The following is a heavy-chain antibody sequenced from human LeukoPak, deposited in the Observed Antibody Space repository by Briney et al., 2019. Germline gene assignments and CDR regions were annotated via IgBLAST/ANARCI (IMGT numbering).Heavy chain of an antibody. CDR3: ARGPYYYDSSGSH. V-gene: IGHV4-34*01. J-gene: IGHJ3*01. Sequence: SETLSLTCAVYGGSFSGYYWSWIRQPPGKGLEWIGEINHSGSTNYNPPLKSRVTTPVDTSKNQFSLKLSSVTAADTALYYCARGPYYYDSSGSHWGQGTMVTVSS. CDR1: GGSFSGYY. CDR2: INHSGST. D-gene: IGHD3-22*01.